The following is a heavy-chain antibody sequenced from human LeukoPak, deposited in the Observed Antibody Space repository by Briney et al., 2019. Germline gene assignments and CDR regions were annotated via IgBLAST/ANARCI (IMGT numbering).Heavy chain of an antibody. CDR1: GFTFSGFW. D-gene: IGHD3-22*01. CDR3: ARTGIYDSSGYYRYYYYGMEV. CDR2: IKQDGSEK. J-gene: IGHJ6*02. Sequence: GGSLRLSCEASGFTFSGFWMSWVRQAPGKGLEWVANIKQDGSEKNYVDSVKGRFTISRDNAKNSLYPQMNSLRAEDTAVYYCARTGIYDSSGYYRYYYYGMEVWGQGTTVTVSS. V-gene: IGHV3-7*04.